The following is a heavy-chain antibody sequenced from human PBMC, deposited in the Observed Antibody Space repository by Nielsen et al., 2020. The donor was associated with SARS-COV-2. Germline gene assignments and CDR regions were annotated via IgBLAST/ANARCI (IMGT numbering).Heavy chain of an antibody. D-gene: IGHD3-9*01. CDR3: AKETGDY. V-gene: IGHV3-9*01. CDR2: ISWNSDNI. Sequence: SLKISCATSGFTFDDYVMHWVRQAPGKGLEWVSGISWNSDNIGYADSVKGRFTISRDNAKNSLYLQMNSLRAEDTALYYCAKETGDYWGQGTLVTVSS. J-gene: IGHJ4*02. CDR1: GFTFDDYV.